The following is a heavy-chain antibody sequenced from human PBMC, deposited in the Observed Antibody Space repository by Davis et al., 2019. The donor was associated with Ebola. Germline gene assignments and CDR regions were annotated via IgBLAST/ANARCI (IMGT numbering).Heavy chain of an antibody. J-gene: IGHJ6*02. CDR3: AREEWLRDYYYYYGMDV. D-gene: IGHD5-12*01. Sequence: PGGSLRLSCAASGFTVSNNYMNWVRQAPGKGLEWVSYISSSSSTIYYADSVKGRFTISRDNAKNSLYLQMNSLRDEDTAVYYCAREEWLRDYYYYYGMDVWGQGTTVTVSS. V-gene: IGHV3-48*02. CDR1: GFTVSNNY. CDR2: ISSSSSTI.